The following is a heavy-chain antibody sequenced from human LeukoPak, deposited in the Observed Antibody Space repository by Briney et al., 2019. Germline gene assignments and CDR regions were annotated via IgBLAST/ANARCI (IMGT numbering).Heavy chain of an antibody. D-gene: IGHD3-22*01. CDR2: ISSSGSTI. J-gene: IGHJ3*02. CDR1: GFTFSDYY. CDR3: AKVHYYDSSGYLGAFDI. Sequence: RGSLRLSCAASGFTFSDYYMSWIRQAPGKGLEWVSYISSSGSTIYHADSAKGRFTISRDNAKNSLYLQMNSLRAEDTAVYYCAKVHYYDSSGYLGAFDIWGQGTMVTVSS. V-gene: IGHV3-11*04.